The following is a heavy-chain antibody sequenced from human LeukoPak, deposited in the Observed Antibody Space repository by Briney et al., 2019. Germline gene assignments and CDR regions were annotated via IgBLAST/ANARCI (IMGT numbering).Heavy chain of an antibody. CDR2: IYHSGTT. CDR1: GGSISNNNW. CDR3: AIKPPSGWFGTGWLDP. D-gene: IGHD3-10*01. V-gene: IGHV4-4*02. J-gene: IGHJ5*02. Sequence: PSETLSLTCSVSGGSISNNNWWSWVRQSPGKGLEWIGNIYHSGTTHYNPSLKSRATISVDKSKNQFSLKLNSVTAADTAVFYCAIKPPSGWFGTGWLDPWGQGTLVTVSS.